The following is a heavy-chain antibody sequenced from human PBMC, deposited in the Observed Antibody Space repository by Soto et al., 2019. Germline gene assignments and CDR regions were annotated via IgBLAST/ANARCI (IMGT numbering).Heavy chain of an antibody. J-gene: IGHJ3*01. CDR2: IKSKTDGGTT. D-gene: IGHD2-8*01. CDR3: TTDLIMCTTNGCHNSAFDF. CDR1: RFTLKNAW. V-gene: IGHV3-15*01. Sequence: GGSLRISCTASRFTLKNAWMSWVRQAPGKRLEWVGRIKSKTDGGTTGFAAPVQGRFTISRDDSKNTLYLQMNSLKTEDTAVYYCTTDLIMCTTNGCHNSAFDFWGRGTVVTGSS.